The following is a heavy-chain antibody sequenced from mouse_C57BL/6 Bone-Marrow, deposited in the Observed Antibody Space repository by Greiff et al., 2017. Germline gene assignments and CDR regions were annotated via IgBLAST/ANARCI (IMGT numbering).Heavy chain of an antibody. J-gene: IGHJ2*01. CDR2: IDPENGDT. Sequence: VQLQQSGAELVRPGASVQLSCTASGFNIKDDYMHWVKQRPEQGLEWIGWIDPENGDTEYASKFQGKATITADTSSNTAYLQLSSLTSEDTAVYYCTSHYYGLDYWGQGTTLTVSS. CDR1: GFNIKDDY. V-gene: IGHV14-4*01. CDR3: TSHYYGLDY. D-gene: IGHD1-1*01.